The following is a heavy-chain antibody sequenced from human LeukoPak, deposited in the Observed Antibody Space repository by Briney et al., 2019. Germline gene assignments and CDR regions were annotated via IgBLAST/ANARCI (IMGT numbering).Heavy chain of an antibody. V-gene: IGHV1-18*01. Sequence: ASVKVSCKVSGYTLTELSIHWVRQAPGKGLEWMGWISAYNGNTNYAQKLQGRVTMTTDTSTSTAYMELRSLRSDDTAVYYCARAPARVEPYLPKEAFDIWGQGTMVTVSS. CDR1: GYTLTELS. J-gene: IGHJ3*02. CDR2: ISAYNGNT. CDR3: ARAPARVEPYLPKEAFDI. D-gene: IGHD1-1*01.